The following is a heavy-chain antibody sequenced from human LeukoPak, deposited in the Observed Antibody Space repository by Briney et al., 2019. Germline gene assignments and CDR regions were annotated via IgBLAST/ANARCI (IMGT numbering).Heavy chain of an antibody. CDR2: VSGTGLTT. CDR3: AKELMGFDY. CDR1: GFTFSSYA. V-gene: IGHV3-23*01. J-gene: IGHJ4*02. Sequence: GGSLRLACAASGFTFSSYAMSWVRQAPGKGLEWVSAVSGTGLTTYYADSVKGRFIVSRDNSKNTVYLQMNSLRGEDAAVYYCAKELMGFDYWGQGTLVTVSS. D-gene: IGHD2-8*01.